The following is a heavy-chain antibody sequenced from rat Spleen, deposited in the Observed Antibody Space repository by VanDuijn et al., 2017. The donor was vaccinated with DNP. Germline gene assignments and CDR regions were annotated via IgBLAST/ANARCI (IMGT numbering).Heavy chain of an antibody. D-gene: IGHD1-11*01. J-gene: IGHJ3*01. V-gene: IGHV5-20*01. CDR1: RFTFSDYY. CDR2: ISDDSGTT. Sequence: EVQLVESGGGLVQPGRSLKLSCAASRFTFSDYYMAWVRQAPTKGLEWVASISDDSGTTYYRDSVKGRFTISRDNAKSSLYLQTDSLRSGDTATYYCTTASTEGFAYWGQGTLVTVSS. CDR3: TTASTEGFAY.